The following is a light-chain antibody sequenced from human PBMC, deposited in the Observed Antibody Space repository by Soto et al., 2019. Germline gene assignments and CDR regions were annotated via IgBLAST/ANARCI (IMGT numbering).Light chain of an antibody. J-gene: IGLJ1*01. CDR1: SSDVGGYNY. CDR3: SAYTSSSPNYV. V-gene: IGLV2-14*01. Sequence: QSALTQPASVSGSPGQSITISCTGTSSDVGGYNYVSWYQQHPGKAPKLMIYDVSNRPSGVSNRFSGSKSGNTASLTTSGRQAEDEAEEYGSAYTSSSPNYVFGTGTKLTVL. CDR2: DVS.